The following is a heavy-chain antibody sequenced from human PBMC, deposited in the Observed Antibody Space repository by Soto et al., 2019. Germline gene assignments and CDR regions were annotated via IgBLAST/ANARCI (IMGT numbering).Heavy chain of an antibody. CDR2: IYSGGST. D-gene: IGHD3-10*01. CDR3: ASDMVRGMDV. CDR1: GFTVSSNY. V-gene: IGHV3-66*01. J-gene: IGHJ6*02. Sequence: EVQLVESGGGLVQPGGSLRLSCAASGFTVSSNYMSWVRQAPGQGLEWVSVIYSGGSTYYADSVKGRFTISRDNSKNTLYLQMNRLRAEETAVDYCASDMVRGMDVWGQGTTVTVSS.